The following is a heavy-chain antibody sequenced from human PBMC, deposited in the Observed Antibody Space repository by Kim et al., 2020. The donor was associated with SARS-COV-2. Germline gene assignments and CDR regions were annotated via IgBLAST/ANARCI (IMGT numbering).Heavy chain of an antibody. CDR1: GGSISSYY. Sequence: SETLSLTCIVSGGSISSYYWNWIRQPPGKGLEWIGYIYYSGSTSYNPSLKSRVTFSVDTSKNRFSLKLSSVTAADTAVYYCARSLGADGDYDFLKHWGQGTLVTVSS. CDR3: ARSLGADGDYDFLKH. D-gene: IGHD4-17*01. CDR2: IYYSGST. J-gene: IGHJ4*02. V-gene: IGHV4-59*13.